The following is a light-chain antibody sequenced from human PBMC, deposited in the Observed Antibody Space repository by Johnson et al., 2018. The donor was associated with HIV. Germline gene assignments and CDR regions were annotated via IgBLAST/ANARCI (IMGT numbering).Light chain of an antibody. CDR3: GTWDTSLSAGCV. J-gene: IGLJ1*01. CDR1: SSNIGNNY. V-gene: IGLV1-51*02. Sequence: QSVLTQPPSVSAAPGQKVTISCSGSSSNIGNNYVSWYQQLPGTAPKLLIYENNKRPSGIPDRFSGSKSGTSATLGITGLQNGAEDDSYLGTWDTSLSAGCVFGTGTKVTVL. CDR2: ENN.